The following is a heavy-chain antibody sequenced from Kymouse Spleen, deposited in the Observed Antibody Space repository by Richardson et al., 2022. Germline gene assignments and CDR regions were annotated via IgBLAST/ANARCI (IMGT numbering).Heavy chain of an antibody. CDR3: ARENYDILTGYSGYFDY. Sequence: QVQLQESGPGLVKPSGTLSLTCAVSGGSISSSNWWSWVRQPPGKGLEWIGEIYHSGSTNYNPSLKSRVTISVDKSKNQFSLKLSSVTAADTAVYYCARENYDILTGYSGYFDYWGQGTLVTVSS. V-gene: IGHV4-4*02. CDR2: IYHSGST. CDR1: GGSISSSNW. D-gene: IGHD3-9*01. J-gene: IGHJ4*02.